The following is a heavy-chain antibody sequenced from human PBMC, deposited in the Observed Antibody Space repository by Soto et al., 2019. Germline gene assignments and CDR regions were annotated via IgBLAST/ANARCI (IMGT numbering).Heavy chain of an antibody. CDR3: AREGGYNWNYGSGDAFDI. CDR2: ISYDGGNK. CDR1: GFTFSSYA. D-gene: IGHD1-7*01. J-gene: IGHJ3*02. Sequence: QVQLVESGGGVVQPGRSLRLSCAASGFTFSSYAMHWVRQAPGKGLEWVAVISYDGGNKYYADSVKGRFTISRDNSKNTLYLQMNSLRAEDTAVYYCAREGGYNWNYGSGDAFDIWGQGTMVTVSS. V-gene: IGHV3-30-3*01.